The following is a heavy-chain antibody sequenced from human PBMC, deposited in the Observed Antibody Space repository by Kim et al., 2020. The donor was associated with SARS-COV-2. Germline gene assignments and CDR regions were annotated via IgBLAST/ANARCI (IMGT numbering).Heavy chain of an antibody. Sequence: GGSLRLSCAASGFTFSSYAMSWVRQAPGKGLEWVSAISGSGGSTYYADSVKGRFTISRDNSKNTLYLQMNSLRAEDTAVYYCAKDFRRDDFWSGYYSSYYGMDVWGQGTTVTVSS. D-gene: IGHD3-3*01. J-gene: IGHJ6*02. CDR2: ISGSGGST. V-gene: IGHV3-23*01. CDR1: GFTFSSYA. CDR3: AKDFRRDDFWSGYYSSYYGMDV.